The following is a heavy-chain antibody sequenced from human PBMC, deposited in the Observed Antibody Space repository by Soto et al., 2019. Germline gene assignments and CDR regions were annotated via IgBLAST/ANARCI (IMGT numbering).Heavy chain of an antibody. CDR2: IKQDGSEK. J-gene: IGHJ4*02. Sequence: GGSLRLSCAASGFTFSSYWMSWVRQAPGKGLEWVANIKQDGSEKYYVDSVKGRFTISRDNAKNSLYLQMNSLGAEDTAVYYCARDRFGVVVPAATAFDYWGQGTLVTVSS. D-gene: IGHD2-2*01. CDR3: ARDRFGVVVPAATAFDY. CDR1: GFTFSSYW. V-gene: IGHV3-7*03.